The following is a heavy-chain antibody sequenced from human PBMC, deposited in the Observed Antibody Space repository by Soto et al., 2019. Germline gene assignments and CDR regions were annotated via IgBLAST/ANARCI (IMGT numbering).Heavy chain of an antibody. D-gene: IGHD3-10*01. J-gene: IGHJ5*02. CDR2: IDGSGGGT. CDR3: AKNSGSFNT. V-gene: IGHV3-23*01. Sequence: GGSLRLSCAASGFPFSTTDMSWVRQAPGKGLEWVSTIDGSGGGTYYADFVKGRFTISRDNSKNTVYLQMTTLRVDDTAKYYCAKNSGSFNTWGQGTLVTV. CDR1: GFPFSTTD.